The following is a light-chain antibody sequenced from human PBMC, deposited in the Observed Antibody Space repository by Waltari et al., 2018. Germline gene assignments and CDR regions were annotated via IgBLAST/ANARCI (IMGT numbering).Light chain of an antibody. CDR1: SSDFWNYNL. V-gene: IGLV2-23*02. J-gene: IGLJ3*02. CDR3: SSYAGSAISV. Sequence: QSSLTQTATVSGSPGQSITLPCSGTSSDFWNYNLVSWYQQHPGKAPTLIIYDVYKRPSGVSNRFSGSKSGNTAFLAISGLQTADEADYYCSSYAGSAISVFGGGTKLTVL. CDR2: DVY.